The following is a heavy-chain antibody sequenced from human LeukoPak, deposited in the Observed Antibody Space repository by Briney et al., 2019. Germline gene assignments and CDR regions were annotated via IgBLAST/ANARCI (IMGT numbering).Heavy chain of an antibody. D-gene: IGHD6-19*01. V-gene: IGHV4-59*01. Sequence: SETLSCTRTVSGVSISSYYWSWIRQSPGKGLEWIGYIYHSGSTNCNPSLESRVTISLDTSKNQFSLKLTSVTAADTAVYYCARGSSGRDIWGQGTLGTVSS. CDR3: ARGSSGRDI. CDR2: IYHSGST. J-gene: IGHJ4*02. CDR1: GVSISSYY.